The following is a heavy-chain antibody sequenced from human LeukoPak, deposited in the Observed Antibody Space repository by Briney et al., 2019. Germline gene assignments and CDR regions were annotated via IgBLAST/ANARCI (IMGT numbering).Heavy chain of an antibody. J-gene: IGHJ6*02. D-gene: IGHD1-26*01. Sequence: GGSLRPSCAASGFTFTSYSMNWVRQAPGKGLEWVSTISGGGGSTYYADSVKGRFTISRDNSKNTLYLQMNSLRAEDTAVYYCAKAGGPLGSYYYYGMDVWGQGTTVTVSS. CDR3: AKAGGPLGSYYYYGMDV. CDR1: GFTFTSYS. CDR2: ISGGGGST. V-gene: IGHV3-23*01.